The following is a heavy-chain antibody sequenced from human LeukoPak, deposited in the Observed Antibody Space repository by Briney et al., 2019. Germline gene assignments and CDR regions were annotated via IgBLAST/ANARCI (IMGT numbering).Heavy chain of an antibody. CDR2: IYYSGST. CDR3: ARDAGDDILTGYYDY. D-gene: IGHD3-9*01. CDR1: GGSISSGGYY. V-gene: IGHV4-31*03. Sequence: SETLSLTCTVSGGSISSGGYYWSWIRQHPGKGLEWIGYIYYSGSTYYNPSLKSRVTISVDTSKNQFSLKLSSVTAADTAVYYCARDAGDDILTGYYDYWGQGTLVTVSS. J-gene: IGHJ4*02.